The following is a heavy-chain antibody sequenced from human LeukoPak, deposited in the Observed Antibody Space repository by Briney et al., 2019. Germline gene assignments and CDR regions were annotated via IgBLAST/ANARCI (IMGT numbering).Heavy chain of an antibody. CDR2: IYYSGST. V-gene: IGHV4-59*01. D-gene: IGHD2-21*01. CDR1: GGSISSYY. Sequence: SETLSLTCTVSGGSISSYYWSWIRQPPGKGLEWIGYIYYSGSTNHNPSLKSRVTISVDTSKNQFSLKLSSVTAADTAVYYCAREVVVINWFDPWGQGTLVTVSP. J-gene: IGHJ5*02. CDR3: AREVVVINWFDP.